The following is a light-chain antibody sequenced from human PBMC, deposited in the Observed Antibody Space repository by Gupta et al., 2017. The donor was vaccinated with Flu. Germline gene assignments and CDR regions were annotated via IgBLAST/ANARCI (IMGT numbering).Light chain of an antibody. V-gene: IGLV2-11*01. J-gene: IGLJ1*01. CDR3: YSHAGMYTGV. CDR1: NSDIGGYNY. CDR2: DVN. Sequence: TNSDIGGYNYVSWYQQNPGKAPKLIISDVNKRPSGVPDRFSGSRSGNTASLTISGLQIDDEADYYCYSHAGMYTGVFGTGTKVTVL.